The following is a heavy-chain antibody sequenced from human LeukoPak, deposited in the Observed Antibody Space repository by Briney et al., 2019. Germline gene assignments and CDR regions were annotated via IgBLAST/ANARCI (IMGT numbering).Heavy chain of an antibody. V-gene: IGHV3-21*01. D-gene: IGHD6-13*01. CDR2: ISISSTYI. J-gene: IGHJ4*02. Sequence: GGSLRLSCAASGFTFNSYSMNWVRQAPGKGREWVSSISISSTYIYYADSVKGRFTISRDNAKKSLYLQMNSLRDEDTAVYYCARGAIAAAGTRGSSSTTGFDYLGQGTLVTVSS. CDR3: ARGAIAAAGTRGSSSTTGFDY. CDR1: GFTFNSYS.